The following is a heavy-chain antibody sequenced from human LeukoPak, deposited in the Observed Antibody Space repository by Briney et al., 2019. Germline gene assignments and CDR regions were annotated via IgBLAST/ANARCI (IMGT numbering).Heavy chain of an antibody. Sequence: GGSLRLSCAASGFTFSSYSMNWVRQAPGKGLEWVSSISSSSSYIYYAGSVKGRFTISRDNAKNSLYLQMNSLRAEDTAVYFCASGRYGQQQLVPAFDYWGQGTLVTVSS. D-gene: IGHD6-13*01. J-gene: IGHJ4*02. CDR1: GFTFSSYS. CDR3: ASGRYGQQQLVPAFDY. CDR2: ISSSSSYI. V-gene: IGHV3-21*01.